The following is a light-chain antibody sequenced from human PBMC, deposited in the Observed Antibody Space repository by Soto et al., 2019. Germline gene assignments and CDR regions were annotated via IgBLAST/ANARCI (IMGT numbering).Light chain of an antibody. V-gene: IGKV3-11*01. CDR2: DAS. Sequence: EIVLTQSPDTLSLSPGERATLSCRASQSVGGYLAWYQQKPGQAPRLLIYDASNRAAGIPARFSGSGSGTDFTLNINSLEPEDFAVSYCQQRNAWPLTFGPGTKVDIK. CDR3: QQRNAWPLT. CDR1: QSVGGY. J-gene: IGKJ3*01.